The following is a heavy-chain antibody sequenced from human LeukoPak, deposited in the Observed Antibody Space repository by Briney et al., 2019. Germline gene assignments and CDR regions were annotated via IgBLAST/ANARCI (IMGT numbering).Heavy chain of an antibody. D-gene: IGHD6-13*01. CDR2: IRSQTEGGTT. V-gene: IGHV3-15*01. CDR1: GFTFTNAW. J-gene: IGHJ4*02. Sequence: GGSLRLSCAASGFTFTNAWMHWVRQAPGKGLEWVGRIRSQTEGGTTDYAAPVKGRFTISRDDSKNTLYLQMHSLKTEDTAVYYCVTDSYIAAGGVAFDYWGQGTLVTVSS. CDR3: VTDSYIAAGGVAFDY.